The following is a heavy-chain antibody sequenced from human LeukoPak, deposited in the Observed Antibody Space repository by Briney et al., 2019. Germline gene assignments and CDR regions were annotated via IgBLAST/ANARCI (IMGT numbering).Heavy chain of an antibody. CDR1: GFSFTDYP. CDR3: ADGLRDAFDY. D-gene: IGHD5-12*01. Sequence: GGSLRLSCATSGFSFTDYPMNWVRQAPGKGLEWISNIRTTAECAKYAYYADSVKGRVTISRDDGKNTLYLHMNSLRDDDTLVYYGADGLRDAFDYWGQGILVTVSS. V-gene: IGHV3-48*02. J-gene: IGHJ4*02. CDR2: IRTTAECAKYA.